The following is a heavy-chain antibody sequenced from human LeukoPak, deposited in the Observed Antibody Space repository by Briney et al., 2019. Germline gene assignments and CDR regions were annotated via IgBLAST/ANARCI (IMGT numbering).Heavy chain of an antibody. Sequence: GRSLRLSCAASGFTFSSYAMHWVRQAPGKGLEWVAVISYDGSNKYYADSVKGRFTISRDNSKNSLYLQMNSLRAEDTALYYCAKDRGSGWGSVAFDIWGQGTMVTVSS. J-gene: IGHJ3*02. D-gene: IGHD7-27*01. CDR1: GFTFSSYA. CDR3: AKDRGSGWGSVAFDI. CDR2: ISYDGSNK. V-gene: IGHV3-30*04.